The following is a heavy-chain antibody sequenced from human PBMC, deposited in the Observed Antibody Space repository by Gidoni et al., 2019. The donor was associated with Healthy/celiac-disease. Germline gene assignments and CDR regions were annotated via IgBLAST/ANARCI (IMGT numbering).Heavy chain of an antibody. J-gene: IGHJ2*01. CDR1: GFTFDDYA. CDR3: AKGRDGYNRGDFDL. CDR2: ISWNSGSI. V-gene: IGHV3-9*01. D-gene: IGHD5-12*01. Sequence: EVQLVESGGGLVQPGRSLRLSCAASGFTFDDYAMHWVRQAPGKGLEWVSGISWNSGSIGYADSVKGRFTISRDNAKNSLYLQMNSLRAEDTALYYCAKGRDGYNRGDFDLWGRGTLVTVSS.